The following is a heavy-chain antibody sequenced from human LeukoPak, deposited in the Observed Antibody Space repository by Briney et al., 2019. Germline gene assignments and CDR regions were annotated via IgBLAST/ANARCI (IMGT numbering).Heavy chain of an antibody. Sequence: SVKVSCKASGGTFSSYAISWVRQAPGQGLEWMGGIIPIFGTANYVQKFQGRVTITADKSTSKAYMELSSLRSEDTAVYYCASEPRLEAATTAWFDPWGQGTLVTVSS. V-gene: IGHV1-69*06. D-gene: IGHD2-15*01. J-gene: IGHJ5*02. CDR3: ASEPRLEAATTAWFDP. CDR1: GGTFSSYA. CDR2: IIPIFGTA.